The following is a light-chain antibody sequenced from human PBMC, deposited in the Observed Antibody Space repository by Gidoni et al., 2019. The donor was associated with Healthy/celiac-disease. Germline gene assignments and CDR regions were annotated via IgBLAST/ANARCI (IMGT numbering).Light chain of an antibody. J-gene: IGKJ1*01. CDR1: QSVLYSSNNKNY. Sequence: DIVITQSPSSLAVSLGERATINCKSSQSVLYSSNNKNYLPWYQQKPGQPPKLLIYWASTRESGVPDRFSGSGSGTDFTLTISSLQAEDVAVYYCQQYDSTPGTFGQGTKVEIK. CDR2: WAS. V-gene: IGKV4-1*01. CDR3: QQYDSTPGT.